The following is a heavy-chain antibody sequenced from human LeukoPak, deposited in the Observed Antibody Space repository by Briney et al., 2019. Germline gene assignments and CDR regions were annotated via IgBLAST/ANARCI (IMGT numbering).Heavy chain of an antibody. V-gene: IGHV1-24*01. D-gene: IGHD2-2*02. Sequence: GASVKVSCKVSGYTLTELSMHWVRQAPGKGLEWMGGFDPEDGETIYAQKFQGRVTITRDTSASTAYMELSSLRSEDTAVYYCARAVGYCSSTSCYTDWFDPWGQGTLVTVSS. CDR3: ARAVGYCSSTSCYTDWFDP. J-gene: IGHJ5*02. CDR2: FDPEDGET. CDR1: GYTLTELS.